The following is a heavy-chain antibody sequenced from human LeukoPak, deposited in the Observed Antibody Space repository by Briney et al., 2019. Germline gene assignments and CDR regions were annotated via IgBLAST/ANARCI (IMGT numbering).Heavy chain of an antibody. CDR2: INSDGSST. CDR3: ARVYGSYYHFDY. D-gene: IGHD1-26*01. J-gene: IGHJ4*02. V-gene: IGHV3-74*01. CDR1: GFTFSSYW. Sequence: PGGSLRLSCAASGFTFSSYWMHWVRQAPGKGLVWVSRINSDGSSTSYADSVKGRFTISRDNAKNTLYLLMNSLRAEDTAVYYCARVYGSYYHFDYWGQGTLVTVSS.